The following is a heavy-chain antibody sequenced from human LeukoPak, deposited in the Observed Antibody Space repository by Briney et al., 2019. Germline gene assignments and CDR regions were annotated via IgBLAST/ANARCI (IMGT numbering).Heavy chain of an antibody. V-gene: IGHV1-2*02. CDR2: INPNSGGT. CDR3: ARGLYNWNPSSHNWFDP. J-gene: IGHJ5*02. D-gene: IGHD1-20*01. CDR1: GYTFTSYD. Sequence: ASVKVSCKASGYTFTSYDINWVRQAPGQGLEWMGWINPNSGGTNYAQKFQGRVTMTRDTSISTAYMELSRLRSDDTAVYYCARGLYNWNPSSHNWFDPWGQGTLVTVSS.